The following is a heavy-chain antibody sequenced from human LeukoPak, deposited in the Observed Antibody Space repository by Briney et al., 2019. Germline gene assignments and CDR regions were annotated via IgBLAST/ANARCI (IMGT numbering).Heavy chain of an antibody. CDR1: GASISSFY. Sequence: SETLSLTCTVSGASISSFYWSWIRQPPGKGLEWIGYIYYTGSTNYNPSLKSRVTISVDTSKNQFSLNVNSVTAADTAVYYCARHTYARPFDSWGQGTLVTVSS. CDR2: IYYTGST. CDR3: ARHTYARPFDS. D-gene: IGHD6-6*01. V-gene: IGHV4-59*08. J-gene: IGHJ4*02.